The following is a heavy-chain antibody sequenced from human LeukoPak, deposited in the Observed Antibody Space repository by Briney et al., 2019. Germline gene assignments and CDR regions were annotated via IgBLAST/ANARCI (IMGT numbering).Heavy chain of an antibody. CDR1: GYTFTGYY. Sequence: ASVKVSCKASGYTFTGYYMHWVRQAPGQGLEWMGWINPNSGGTNYAQKFQGRVTMTRDTSINTAYMELSRLRSDDTAVYYCARRAYCSSTSCYDGMDVWGQGTTVTVSS. CDR2: INPNSGGT. J-gene: IGHJ6*02. D-gene: IGHD2-2*01. V-gene: IGHV1-2*02. CDR3: ARRAYCSSTSCYDGMDV.